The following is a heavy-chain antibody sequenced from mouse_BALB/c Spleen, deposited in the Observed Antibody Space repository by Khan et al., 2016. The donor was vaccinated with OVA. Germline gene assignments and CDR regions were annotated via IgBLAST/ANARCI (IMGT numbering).Heavy chain of an antibody. CDR2: ITSGGSYT. J-gene: IGHJ2*01. D-gene: IGHD1-1*01. Sequence: EVQLVESGGGLVKPGGSLKLSCAASGFAFSSYSMSWVRQTPEKRLEWVATITSGGSYTYYPDSVKGRFTISRDNAKKTLYLQMSSLKSEDTAMYYCTSDRNYYGSSFYFDYWGHGTTLTVSS. CDR3: TSDRNYYGSSFYFDY. CDR1: GFAFSSYS. V-gene: IGHV5-6-4*01.